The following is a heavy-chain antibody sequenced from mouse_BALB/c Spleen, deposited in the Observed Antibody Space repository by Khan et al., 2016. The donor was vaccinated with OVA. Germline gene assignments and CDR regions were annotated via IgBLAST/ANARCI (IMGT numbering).Heavy chain of an antibody. CDR2: INTHSGVP. Sequence: QIQLVQSGPELKKPGETVRISCKASGYTFTTAGIQWVQKMPGKGLKWIGWINTHSGVPKYAEDFKGRFTFSLEISVNTAYLQIPNLKNEDTATYFGARGCTAYNRNDGGAMDYWGQGTSVTVSS. D-gene: IGHD2-5*01. CDR3: ARGCTAYNRNDGGAMDY. CDR1: GYTFTTAG. V-gene: IGHV9-4*02. J-gene: IGHJ4*01.